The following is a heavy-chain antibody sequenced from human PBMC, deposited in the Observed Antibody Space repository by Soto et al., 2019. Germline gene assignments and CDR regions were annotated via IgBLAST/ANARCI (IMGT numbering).Heavy chain of an antibody. D-gene: IGHD2-21*02. J-gene: IGHJ6*02. CDR2: INPNSGGT. V-gene: IGHV1-2*02. CDR1: GYTFTGYY. Sequence: GASVKVSCKASGYTFTGYYMHWVRQAPGQGLEWMGWINPNSGGTNYAQKFHGRVTMTRDTSISTAYMELSRLRSDDTAVYYCARDLIRGGNSDPGYYYYGMDVWGQGTTVTVSS. CDR3: ARDLIRGGNSDPGYYYYGMDV.